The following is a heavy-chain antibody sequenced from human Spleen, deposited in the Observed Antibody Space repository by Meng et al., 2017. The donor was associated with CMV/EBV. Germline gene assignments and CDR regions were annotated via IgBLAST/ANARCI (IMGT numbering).Heavy chain of an antibody. CDR2: ISSSSSYI. CDR1: GFTFSIYS. Sequence: GESLKISCAASGFTFSIYSMNWVRQAPGKGLEWVSSISSSSSYIYYADSVKGRFTTSRDNAKNSLYLQMNSLRAEDTAVYYCAREGAYCGGDCQYNWFDPWGQGTLVTVSS. V-gene: IGHV3-21*01. J-gene: IGHJ5*02. CDR3: AREGAYCGGDCQYNWFDP. D-gene: IGHD2-21*01.